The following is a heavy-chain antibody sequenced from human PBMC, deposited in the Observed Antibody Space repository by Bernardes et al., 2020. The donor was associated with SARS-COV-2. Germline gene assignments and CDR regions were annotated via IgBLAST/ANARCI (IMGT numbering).Heavy chain of an antibody. D-gene: IGHD3-22*01. CDR2: IWYDGSNK. CDR3: ASQRPYDRGNYFDY. J-gene: IGHJ4*02. Sequence: GGSLRLSCAASGFTFSSYGMHWVRQAPGKGLEWVAVIWYDGSNKYYADSVKGRFTISRDNSKNTLYLQMNSLRAEDTAVYYCASQRPYDRGNYFDYWGQGTLVTVSS. CDR1: GFTFSSYG. V-gene: IGHV3-33*01.